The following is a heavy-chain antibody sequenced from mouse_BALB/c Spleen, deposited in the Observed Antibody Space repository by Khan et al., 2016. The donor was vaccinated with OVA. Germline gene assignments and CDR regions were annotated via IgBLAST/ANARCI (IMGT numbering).Heavy chain of an antibody. CDR2: ISSGADYT. CDR1: GFTFSAYS. J-gene: IGHJ3*01. CDR3: ASHLTGSFAY. V-gene: IGHV5-6*01. D-gene: IGHD4-1*01. Sequence: VQLKQSGGDLVKPGGSLKLSCAASGFTFSAYSMSWVRQTPVKRLEWVATISSGADYTYYPDGVKGRFTISRDNAKNTLYLQMSSLKSEDTAMYYCASHLTGSFAYWGQGTLVTVSA.